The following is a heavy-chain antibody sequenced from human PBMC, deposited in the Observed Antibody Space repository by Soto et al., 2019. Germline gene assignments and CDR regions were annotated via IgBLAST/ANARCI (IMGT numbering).Heavy chain of an antibody. CDR1: GDSVRSGSFY. J-gene: IGHJ4*02. D-gene: IGHD2-2*01. CDR3: ARDSTAFVFDY. Sequence: QVQLQESGPGRVKPSETLSLTCTVSGDSVRSGSFYWSWIRQPPGKGLEWIGYIYYTGRTSYNPSLKSRVTISIDPSKNHLALNLTSVTAADTAIYYCARDSTAFVFDYWGQGALVTVSS. CDR2: IYYTGRT. V-gene: IGHV4-61*03.